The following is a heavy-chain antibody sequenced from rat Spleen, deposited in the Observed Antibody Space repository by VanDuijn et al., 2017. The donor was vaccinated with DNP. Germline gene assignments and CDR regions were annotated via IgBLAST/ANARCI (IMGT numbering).Heavy chain of an antibody. V-gene: IGHV5S10*01. CDR1: GLTFSDYS. J-gene: IGHJ4*01. D-gene: IGHD1-2*01. CDR2: IVYDGSGA. CDR3: ATHGSISTISTGAMDV. Sequence: EVQLVESGGGLVQPGRSLKLSCAASGLTFSDYSMAWVRQAPKKGLEWVATIVYDGSGAYYGDSVTGRFTISRDNAKRTLYLQMDSLTSEDTATYYCATHGSISTISTGAMDVWGQGTSVTVSS.